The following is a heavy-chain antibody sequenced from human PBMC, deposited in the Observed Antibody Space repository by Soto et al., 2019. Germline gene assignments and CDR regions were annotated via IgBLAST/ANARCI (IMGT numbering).Heavy chain of an antibody. J-gene: IGHJ3*02. CDR2: FDPEDGET. CDR3: ATDRFNSPTVTTSXXAXDI. V-gene: IGHV1-24*01. Sequence: GASVKVSCKVSGYTLTELSMHWVRQAPGKGLEWMGGFDPEDGETIYAQKFQGRVTMTEDTSTDTAYMELSSLRSEDTAVYYCATDRFNSPTVTTSXXAXDIWGQGTMVTV. D-gene: IGHD4-17*01. CDR1: GYTLTELS.